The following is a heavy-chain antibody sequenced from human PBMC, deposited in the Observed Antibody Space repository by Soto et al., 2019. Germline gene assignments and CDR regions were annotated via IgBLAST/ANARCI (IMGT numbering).Heavy chain of an antibody. V-gene: IGHV4-4*02. CDR1: SGSISSSNW. CDR3: ATRKERGYSYGYDY. Sequence: SETLSLTCAVSSGSISSSNWWSWVRQPPGKGLEWIGEIYHSGSTNYNPSLKSRVTISVDKSKNQFSLKLSSVTAADTAVYYCATRKERGYSYGYDYWGQGTLVTVSS. D-gene: IGHD5-18*01. J-gene: IGHJ4*02. CDR2: IYHSGST.